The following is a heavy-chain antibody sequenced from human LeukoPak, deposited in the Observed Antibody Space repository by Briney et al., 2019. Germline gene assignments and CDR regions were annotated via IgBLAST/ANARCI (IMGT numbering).Heavy chain of an antibody. D-gene: IGHD2-2*01. CDR1: GYTFTELS. Sequence: ASVKVSCKVSGYTFTELSMHWVRQAPGKGLEWMGGFDPEDGETIYAQKFQGRVTMTQDTSTDTAYMELSSLRSEDTAVYYCVRYQLLCFDYWGQGTLVTVSS. V-gene: IGHV1-24*01. CDR2: FDPEDGET. J-gene: IGHJ4*02. CDR3: VRYQLLCFDY.